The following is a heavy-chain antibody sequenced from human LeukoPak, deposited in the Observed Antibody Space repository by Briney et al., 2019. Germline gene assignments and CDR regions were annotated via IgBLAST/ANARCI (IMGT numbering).Heavy chain of an antibody. CDR3: ARDRSFYSSGWYRGYYFDY. D-gene: IGHD6-19*01. Sequence: GGSLRLSCAASGFTFSSYGMHWVRQAPGKGLEWVAVISYDGSNKYYADSVKGRFTISRDNAKNSLYLQMNSLRAEDTAVYYCARDRSFYSSGWYRGYYFDYWGQGTLVTVSS. V-gene: IGHV3-30*12. CDR1: GFTFSSYG. CDR2: ISYDGSNK. J-gene: IGHJ4*02.